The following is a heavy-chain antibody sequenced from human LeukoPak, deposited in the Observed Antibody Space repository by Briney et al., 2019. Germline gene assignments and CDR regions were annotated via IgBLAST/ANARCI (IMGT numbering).Heavy chain of an antibody. J-gene: IGHJ4*02. V-gene: IGHV3-30*02. CDR3: AKDPTHYRVWDDYDSTVLSY. CDR1: GFIFSNYG. Sequence: GGSLRLSCAASGFIFSNYGMHWVRQAPGKGLEWAAFIRYDGSNKYYADSVKGRFTISRDNSKNTLYLQMNSLRAADTAVYYCAKDPTHYRVWDDYDSTVLSYWGQGTLVTVSS. D-gene: IGHD3-22*01. CDR2: IRYDGSNK.